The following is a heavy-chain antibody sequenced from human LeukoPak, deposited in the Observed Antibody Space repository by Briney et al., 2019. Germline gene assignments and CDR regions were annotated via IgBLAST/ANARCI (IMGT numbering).Heavy chain of an antibody. J-gene: IGHJ4*02. CDR2: INPNSGGT. V-gene: IGHV1-2*02. CDR3: ARGRPGDYFDY. D-gene: IGHD6-25*01. Sequence: ASVKVSCKASGYTFTGYFMHWVRQAPGQGLEWMGWINPNSGGTSYLQNFQGRVTMTRDTSISAAYMDLSRLRSDDTAVYYCARGRPGDYFDYWGQGTLVTVSS. CDR1: GYTFTGYF.